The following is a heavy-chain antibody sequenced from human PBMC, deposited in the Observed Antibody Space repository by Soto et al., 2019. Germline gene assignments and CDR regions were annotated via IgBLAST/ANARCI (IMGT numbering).Heavy chain of an antibody. CDR3: VRDRYSSSGWFDP. D-gene: IGHD3-10*01. V-gene: IGHV1-2*02. CDR1: GYNFSDYY. Sequence: ASVKVSCKASGYNFSDYYIHWVRQAPGQGLEWLGWVSPKSGGTNYAQKFKGRVTMTRDTSSNTVYMDLSGLKSDDTAVYYCVRDRYSSSGWFDPWGQGTPVTVSS. CDR2: VSPKSGGT. J-gene: IGHJ5*02.